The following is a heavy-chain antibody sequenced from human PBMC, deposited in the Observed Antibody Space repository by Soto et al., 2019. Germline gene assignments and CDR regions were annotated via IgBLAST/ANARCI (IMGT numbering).Heavy chain of an antibody. CDR2: IDNDGSNT. V-gene: IGHV3-74*01. CDR1: GFTFSRFW. CDR3: VKGEYYYDSSGYYPFDY. J-gene: IGHJ4*02. Sequence: GGSLRLFCVASGFTFSRFWMHWVRQAPGKGLVWVSRIDNDGSNTDYADSVKGRFTISRDNSKNTVYLQMSSLRVEDTAVYYCVKGEYYYDSSGYYPFDYWGQGTLVTVSS. D-gene: IGHD3-22*01.